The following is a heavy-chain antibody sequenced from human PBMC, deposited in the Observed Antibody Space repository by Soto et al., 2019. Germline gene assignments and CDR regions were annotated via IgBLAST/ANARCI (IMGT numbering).Heavy chain of an antibody. CDR3: ARCIVATMGSWFDP. CDR2: IYYSGST. V-gene: IGHV4-31*03. D-gene: IGHD5-12*01. J-gene: IGHJ5*02. Sequence: SETLSLTCTVSGGSISSGGYYWSWIRQHPGKGLEWIGYIYYSGSTYYNPSLKSRVTTSVDTSKNQFSLKLSSVTAADTAVYYCARCIVATMGSWFDPWGQGTLVTVSS. CDR1: GGSISSGGYY.